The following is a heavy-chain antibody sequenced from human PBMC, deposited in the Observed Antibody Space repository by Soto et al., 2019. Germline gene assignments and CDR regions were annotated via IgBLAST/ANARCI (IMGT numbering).Heavy chain of an antibody. CDR1: GYTLTSYG. D-gene: IGHD3-3*01. V-gene: IGHV1-18*04. J-gene: IGHJ4*02. Sequence: GASVKVSCKASGYTLTSYGISWVRQAPGQGLEWMGWISAYNGNTNYAQKLQGRVTMTTDTSTSTAYMELRSLRSDDTAVYYCARRSTIFGVVIAAFDYWGQGTLVTVSS. CDR3: ARRSTIFGVVIAAFDY. CDR2: ISAYNGNT.